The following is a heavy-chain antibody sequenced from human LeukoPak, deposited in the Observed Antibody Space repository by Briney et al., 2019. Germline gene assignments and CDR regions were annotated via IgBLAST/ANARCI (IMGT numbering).Heavy chain of an antibody. CDR1: GGSINSGDYY. Sequence: PSETLSLTCTVSGGSINSGDYYWSWIRQPPGKGLEWIGYIHYSGSTYYNPSLQSRLIISLDTSKNQFSLNLSSVTAADTAVYYCARDFRGGTGGLDYWGQGTLVTVSS. D-gene: IGHD3/OR15-3a*01. J-gene: IGHJ4*02. CDR3: ARDFRGGTGGLDY. CDR2: IHYSGST. V-gene: IGHV4-30-4*01.